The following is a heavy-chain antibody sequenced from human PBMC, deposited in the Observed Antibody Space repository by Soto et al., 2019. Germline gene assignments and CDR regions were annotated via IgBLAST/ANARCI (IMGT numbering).Heavy chain of an antibody. CDR2: TYYRSKWYN. D-gene: IGHD3-22*01. J-gene: IGHJ4*01. V-gene: IGHV6-1*01. CDR3: ARELAYYSSGYYYYFDY. Sequence: QVQLQQSGPGLVKPSQTLSLTCAISGDSVSSNSAAWNWIRQSPSRGLEWRGRTYYRSKWYNDYAVSVKSRITINPDTSKNQFSLQLNSVTPEDTAVYYCARELAYYSSGYYYYFDYSCHGTLVTVSS. CDR1: GDSVSSNSAA.